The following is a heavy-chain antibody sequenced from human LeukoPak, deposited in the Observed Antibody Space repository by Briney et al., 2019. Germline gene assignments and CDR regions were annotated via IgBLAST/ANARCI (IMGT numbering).Heavy chain of an antibody. J-gene: IGHJ4*02. Sequence: SETLSLTCTVSGGSISSGGYYWSWIRQHPGKGLEWIGYIYYSGSTYYNPSLKSRLTISVDTSKNQFSLKLSSVTAADTAVYCCARDCSSTSCYIVWGQGTLVTVSS. CDR2: IYYSGST. D-gene: IGHD2-2*02. CDR1: GGSISSGGYY. V-gene: IGHV4-31*03. CDR3: ARDCSSTSCYIV.